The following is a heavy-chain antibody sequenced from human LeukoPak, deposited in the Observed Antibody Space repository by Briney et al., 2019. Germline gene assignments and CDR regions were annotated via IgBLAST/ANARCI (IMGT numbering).Heavy chain of an antibody. V-gene: IGHV5-51*01. CDR3: ARLMTLVRGGLKRLPRSCGMDV. Sequence: GESLKISCKGSGYSFNAYYIAWVRQMPGKDLEWMGAIYPGDSDTTYSSSLQGQVTISADKSATTAYLQWNSLKASDTAIYYCARLMTLVRGGLKRLPRSCGMDVWGQGTTVTVS. D-gene: IGHD3-10*01. CDR1: GYSFNAYY. CDR2: IYPGDSDT. J-gene: IGHJ6*02.